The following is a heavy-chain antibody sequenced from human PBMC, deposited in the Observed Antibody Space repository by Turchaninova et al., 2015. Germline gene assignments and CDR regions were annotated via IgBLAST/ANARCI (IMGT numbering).Heavy chain of an antibody. CDR3: VREGSNWYDY. Sequence: QGHLQQSGPGLVKPSPTIPLPCVSAGDNVSVNRVLWTWSSQSPSRGLECLGRTYHRSKLFYDYAGSVRSRASINADTTKNQFSLHLDSVTPEDTAVYYCVREGSNWYDYWGQGILVTVSS. D-gene: IGHD4-11*01. J-gene: IGHJ4*02. V-gene: IGHV6-1*02. CDR2: TYHRSKLFY. CDR1: GDNVSVNRVL.